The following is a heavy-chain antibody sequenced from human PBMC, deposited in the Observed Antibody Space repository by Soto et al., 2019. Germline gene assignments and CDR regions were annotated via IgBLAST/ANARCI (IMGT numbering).Heavy chain of an antibody. CDR2: ISAYNGNT. D-gene: IGHD3-10*01. Sequence: ASVKVSCKXSGYTFTSYGISWVRQAPGQGLEWMGWISAYNGNTNYAQKLQGRVTMTTDTSTSTAYMELRSLRSDDTAVYYCATPTPLRGAMITNINFDFWGQGTPVTVSS. V-gene: IGHV1-18*04. J-gene: IGHJ4*02. CDR1: GYTFTSYG. CDR3: ATPTPLRGAMITNINFDF.